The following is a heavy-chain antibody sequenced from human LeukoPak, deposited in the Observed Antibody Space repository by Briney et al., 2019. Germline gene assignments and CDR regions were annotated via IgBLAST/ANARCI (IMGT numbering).Heavy chain of an antibody. CDR1: GYGFSNHE. CDR2: INSGGTTK. CDR3: ARDRPRSDSYYVFDY. V-gene: IGHV3-48*03. D-gene: IGHD3-10*01. J-gene: IGHJ4*02. Sequence: GGSLRLSCEASGYGFSNHEMNWVRQAPGKGLEWLSYINSGGTTKYYADSVKGRFTISRDNAKNSLYLQMNSLRADDTAVYYCARDRPRSDSYYVFDYWGQGNLVIVSS.